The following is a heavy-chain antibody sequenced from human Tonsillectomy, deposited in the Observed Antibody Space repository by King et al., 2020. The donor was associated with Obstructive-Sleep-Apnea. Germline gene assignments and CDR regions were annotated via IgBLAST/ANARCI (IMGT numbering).Heavy chain of an antibody. D-gene: IGHD3-9*01. CDR1: GYTFTFYS. CDR3: ARGGGTYNDILTGYYIGDN. J-gene: IGHJ4*02. CDR2: INTGNGNT. V-gene: IGHV1-3*04. Sequence: QLVQSGAEVKKPGASVKVSCEASGYTFTFYSMHWVRQAPGQRLEWMGWINTGNGNTKYSQKLQGRVTITRDTSASTAYMELGSLRSEDTAVYYCARGGGTYNDILTGYYIGDNWGQGTLVTVSS.